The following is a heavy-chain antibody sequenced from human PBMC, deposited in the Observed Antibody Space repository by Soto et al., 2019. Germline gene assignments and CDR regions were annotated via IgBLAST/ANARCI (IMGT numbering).Heavy chain of an antibody. D-gene: IGHD4-17*01. J-gene: IGHJ6*02. Sequence: QVQLVHSGAEVKKPGSSVKVSCKASGGTFSRYAISWVRRAPGQGLEWIGGFIPIYGTRNYAQKFQGRVTMTADESTSTAYMELSSLRSEDTAVYYCARAERPYGDYDNYYYAMDVWDQGTSVTVSS. CDR2: FIPIYGTR. CDR3: ARAERPYGDYDNYYYAMDV. V-gene: IGHV1-69*01. CDR1: GGTFSRYA.